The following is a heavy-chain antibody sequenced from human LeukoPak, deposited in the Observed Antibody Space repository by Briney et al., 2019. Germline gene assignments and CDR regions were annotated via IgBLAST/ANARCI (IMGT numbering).Heavy chain of an antibody. J-gene: IGHJ4*02. Sequence: ASVKVSCKVSGYTLTELSMHWMRQAPGKGLEWMGGFDPEDGETIYAQKFQGRVTMTEDTSTDTAYMELSSLRSEDTAVYYCAGRYSYGYRPGFDYWGQGTLVTVSS. CDR2: FDPEDGET. D-gene: IGHD5-18*01. CDR3: AGRYSYGYRPGFDY. V-gene: IGHV1-24*01. CDR1: GYTLTELS.